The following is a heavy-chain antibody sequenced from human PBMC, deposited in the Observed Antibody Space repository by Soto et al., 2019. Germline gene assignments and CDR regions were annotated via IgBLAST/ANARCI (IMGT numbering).Heavy chain of an antibody. J-gene: IGHJ4*02. CDR1: GYTFTSYD. V-gene: IGHV1-18*01. CDR3: AAAELMTTSFDY. Sequence: ASVKVSCKASGYTFTSYDINWVRQATGQGLEWMGWMNPNSGNTNYAQKLQGRVTMTTDTSTSTAYMEVRSLRSDDTAVYYCAAAELMTTSFDYWGQGTLVTVSS. CDR2: MNPNSGNT. D-gene: IGHD4-17*01.